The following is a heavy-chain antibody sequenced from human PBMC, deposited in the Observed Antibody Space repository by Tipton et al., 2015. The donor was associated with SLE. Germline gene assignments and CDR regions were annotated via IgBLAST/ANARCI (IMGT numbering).Heavy chain of an antibody. CDR3: AGDTNWGLDY. V-gene: IGHV4-59*01. CDR1: GDSLSSDY. D-gene: IGHD3-16*01. J-gene: IGHJ4*02. CDR2: INHSGNT. Sequence: TLSLTCTVSGDSLSSDYWRWIRQPPGEGLEWIGYINHSGNTNYNPSLKRRVTISVDTSKNQFSLKLSSVTPADTAVYYCAGDTNWGLDYWGPGTLVTVSS.